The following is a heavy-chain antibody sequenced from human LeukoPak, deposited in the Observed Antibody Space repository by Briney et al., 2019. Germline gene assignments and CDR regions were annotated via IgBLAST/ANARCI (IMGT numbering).Heavy chain of an antibody. V-gene: IGHV1-18*01. CDR3: ARDIPGGSGTFYNWFDP. CDR1: GYTFTSYG. J-gene: IGHJ5*02. D-gene: IGHD1-1*01. Sequence: ASVKVSYKASGYTFTSYGISWLRQAPGQGLEWMGWISPYNGNTNYAQKLQGRVTMTTDTSTSTAYMELTSLRSDDTAVYYCARDIPGGSGTFYNWFDPWGQGTLVTVSS. CDR2: ISPYNGNT.